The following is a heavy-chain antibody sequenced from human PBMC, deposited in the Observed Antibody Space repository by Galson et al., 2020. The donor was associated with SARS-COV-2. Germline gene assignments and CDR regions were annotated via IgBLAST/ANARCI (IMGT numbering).Heavy chain of an antibody. CDR1: GGTFSSYA. Sequence: SVKVSCKASGGTFSSYAISWVRQAPGQGLEWMGGIIPIFGTANYAQKVQGRVTITADESTSTAYMELSSLRSEDTAVYYCARDRSGGGWLQSPDYWVQGTLVTVSS. J-gene: IGHJ4*02. CDR3: ARDRSGGGWLQSPDY. D-gene: IGHD3-10*01. CDR2: IIPIFGTA. V-gene: IGHV1-69*13.